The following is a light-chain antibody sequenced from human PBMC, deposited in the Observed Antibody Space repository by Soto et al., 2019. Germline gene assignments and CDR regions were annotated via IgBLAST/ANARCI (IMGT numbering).Light chain of an antibody. CDR1: SSNIGAGYD. J-gene: IGLJ3*02. CDR2: GNT. Sequence: QSVLTQPPSVSGAPGQRLTISCTGGSSNIGAGYDVHWYQQLPGTAPKLLVSGNTNRPSGVPDRFSGSKSGTSASLAITGLQAEDEADYYCQSFDSSLSGWVFGGGTKLTVL. V-gene: IGLV1-40*01. CDR3: QSFDSSLSGWV.